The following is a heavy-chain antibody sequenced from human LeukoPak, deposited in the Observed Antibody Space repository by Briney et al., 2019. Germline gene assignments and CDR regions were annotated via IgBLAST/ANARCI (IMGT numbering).Heavy chain of an antibody. CDR1: GFIFSTHW. V-gene: IGHV3-23*01. D-gene: IGHD1-7*01. CDR3: AKRHGISGTTTRAADY. J-gene: IGHJ4*02. CDR2: ISGSGATT. Sequence: GGSLRLSCAASGFIFSTHWMNWVRQAPGKGLEWVSVISGSGATTYYAESAKGRFTISRDNSKNTVYLQMNSLRAEDTAVYYCAKRHGISGTTTRAADYWGQGTLVTVSS.